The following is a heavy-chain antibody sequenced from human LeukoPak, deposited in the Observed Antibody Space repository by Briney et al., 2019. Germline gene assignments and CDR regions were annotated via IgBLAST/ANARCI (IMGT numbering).Heavy chain of an antibody. CDR2: IYYSGST. D-gene: IGHD5-24*01. CDR3: ARVGEMATIIGY. V-gene: IGHV4-59*12. Sequence: SETLSLTCTVSGGSISSYYWSWIRQPPGKGLKWIGYIYYSGSTYYNPSLKSRVTISVDTSKNQFSLKLSSVTAADTAVYYCARVGEMATIIGYWGQGTLVTVSS. CDR1: GGSISSYY. J-gene: IGHJ4*02.